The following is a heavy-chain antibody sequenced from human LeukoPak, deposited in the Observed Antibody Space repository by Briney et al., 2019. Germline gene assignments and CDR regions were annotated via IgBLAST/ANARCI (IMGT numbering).Heavy chain of an antibody. J-gene: IGHJ4*02. D-gene: IGHD6-13*01. Sequence: AGTLRLSCAASGFTFSSYGMHWVRQAPGKGLEWVAVISYDGSNKYYADSVKGRFTISRDNSKNTLYLQMNSLRAEDTAVYYCAKDRYSSSWYHPDYWGQGTLVTVSS. CDR2: ISYDGSNK. V-gene: IGHV3-30*18. CDR3: AKDRYSSSWYHPDY. CDR1: GFTFSSYG.